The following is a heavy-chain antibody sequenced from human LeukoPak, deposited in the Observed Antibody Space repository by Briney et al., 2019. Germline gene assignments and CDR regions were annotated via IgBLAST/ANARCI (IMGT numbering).Heavy chain of an antibody. V-gene: IGHV4-59*01. CDR1: GGSISSYY. J-gene: IGHJ4*02. Sequence: SETLSLTCTVSGGSISSYYWSWIRQPPGKGLEWIGYIYYSGSTNYNPSLKSRVTISVDTSKNQFSLKLGSVTAADTAVYYCARSNTVVLDYWGQGTLVTVSS. CDR3: ARSNTVVLDY. CDR2: IYYSGST. D-gene: IGHD4-23*01.